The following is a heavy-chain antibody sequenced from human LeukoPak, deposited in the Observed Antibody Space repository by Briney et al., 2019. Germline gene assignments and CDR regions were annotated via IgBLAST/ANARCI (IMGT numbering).Heavy chain of an antibody. CDR2: INPNSGGT. D-gene: IGHD6-19*01. CDR1: GYTFTGYY. V-gene: IGHV1-2*02. J-gene: IGHJ4*02. Sequence: ASAKVSCKASGYTFTGYYMHWVRQAPGQGLEWMGWINPNSGGTNYAQKFQGRVTMTRDTSISTAYMELSRLRSDDTAVYYCASKAGIAVAGLFDYWGQGTLVTVSS. CDR3: ASKAGIAVAGLFDY.